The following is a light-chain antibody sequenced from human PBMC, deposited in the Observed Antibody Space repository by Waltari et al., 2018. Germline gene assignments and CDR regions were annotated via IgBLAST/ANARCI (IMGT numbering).Light chain of an antibody. Sequence: SYVLTQPPSVSAAPGQTAKITCGGTNIGYKSVHWYQQKTGQAPVLVVFEDGDRPSGSPERFSGAKSGNTATLAISRVGAEDEADYYCQVWDNSGGPHVVFGGGTKLTVL. CDR2: EDG. CDR1: NIGYKS. CDR3: QVWDNSGGPHVV. V-gene: IGLV3-21*02. J-gene: IGLJ2*01.